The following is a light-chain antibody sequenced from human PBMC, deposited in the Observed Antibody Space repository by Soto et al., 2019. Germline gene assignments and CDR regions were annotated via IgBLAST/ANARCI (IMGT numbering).Light chain of an antibody. CDR1: SSDVGGYNY. V-gene: IGLV2-8*01. CDR3: SSYTGSNNVV. CDR2: EVS. Sequence: QSALTQPASASGSPGQSVTISCTGTSSDVGGYNYVSWYQQHPGKAPKLMIYEVSKRPSGVPDRFSGSKSGNTASLTVSGLQAEDEADYCCSSYTGSNNVVFGGGTKLTVL. J-gene: IGLJ2*01.